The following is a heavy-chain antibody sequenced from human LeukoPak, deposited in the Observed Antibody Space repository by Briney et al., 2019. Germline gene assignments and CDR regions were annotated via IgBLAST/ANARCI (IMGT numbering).Heavy chain of an antibody. Sequence: ASVKVSCKASGYTFTSYGISWVRQAPGQGLEWMGWISAYNGNTNYAQKLQGRVTMTTDTSTSTAYMELRSLRSDDTAVYYCARDSAAAGTLNWFDPWGQGTLVTVSS. V-gene: IGHV1-18*01. CDR2: ISAYNGNT. D-gene: IGHD6-13*01. CDR3: ARDSAAAGTLNWFDP. CDR1: GYTFTSYG. J-gene: IGHJ5*02.